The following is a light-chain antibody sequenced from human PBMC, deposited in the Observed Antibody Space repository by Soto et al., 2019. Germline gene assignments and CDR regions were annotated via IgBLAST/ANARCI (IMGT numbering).Light chain of an antibody. V-gene: IGLV1-44*01. J-gene: IGLJ2*01. Sequence: QSVLTQPPSASGTPGQRVTISCSGSSSNIGSNTVNWYQQLPGTAPKLLIYSNNQRPSGVPDRFSGSKSGNTASLTVSGLQTEDEADYYCSSYGGFNNVLFGGGTKLTVL. CDR2: SNN. CDR3: SSYGGFNNVL. CDR1: SSNIGSNT.